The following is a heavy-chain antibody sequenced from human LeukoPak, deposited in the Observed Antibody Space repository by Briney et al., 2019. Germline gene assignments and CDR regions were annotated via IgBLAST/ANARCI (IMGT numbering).Heavy chain of an antibody. D-gene: IGHD6-13*01. Sequence: PGXXXEWMGWIDPNNGGTNYAQKFQGRVTMTRDTSISTAYMELSRLRYDDTAVYYCARERGQQVRFDPWGQGTLVTVSS. CDR3: ARERGQQVRFDP. CDR2: IDPNNGGT. J-gene: IGHJ5*02. V-gene: IGHV1-2*02.